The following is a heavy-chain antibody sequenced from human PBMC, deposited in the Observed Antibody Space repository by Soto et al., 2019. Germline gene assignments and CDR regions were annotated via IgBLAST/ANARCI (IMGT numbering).Heavy chain of an antibody. D-gene: IGHD3-3*01. Sequence: ASVKVSCKASGYTFTGYYMHWVRQAPGQGLEWMGWINPNSGGTNYAQKFQGRVTMTRDTSISTAYMELSRLRSDDTAVYYCARVVTLFGVVTKFDPWGQGTLVTVSS. J-gene: IGHJ5*02. CDR2: INPNSGGT. V-gene: IGHV1-2*02. CDR3: ARVVTLFGVVTKFDP. CDR1: GYTFTGYY.